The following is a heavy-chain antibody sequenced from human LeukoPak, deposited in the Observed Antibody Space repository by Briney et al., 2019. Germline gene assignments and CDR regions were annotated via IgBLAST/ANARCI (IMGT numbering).Heavy chain of an antibody. CDR2: IYYSGST. CDR1: GGSISSYY. D-gene: IGHD4-17*01. J-gene: IGHJ5*02. V-gene: IGHV4-59*01. CDR3: ARDLRGPFDP. Sequence: SETLSLTCTVSGGSISSYYWSWIRQPPGKRLEWIGYIYYSGSTNYNPSLKSRVTISVDTSKNQFSLKLSSVTAADTAVYYCARDLRGPFDPWGQGTLVTVSS.